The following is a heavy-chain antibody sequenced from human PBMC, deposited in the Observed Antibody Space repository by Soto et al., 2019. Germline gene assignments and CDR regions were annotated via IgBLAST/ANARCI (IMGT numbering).Heavy chain of an antibody. Sequence: QITLKESVPSLVNPTQSLTLTCSFSGFSLTTTEVAVGWIRQPPGKALEWLALIYWDDDKRYSPSLKSSLTITKDTAKSQMVLTMTNAHPRDTAKYFWALSGTIASVAFDNWGKGILVTVSS. CDR3: ALSGTIASVAFDN. CDR1: GFSLTTTEVA. V-gene: IGHV2-5*02. J-gene: IGHJ4*02. D-gene: IGHD1-1*01. CDR2: IYWDDDK.